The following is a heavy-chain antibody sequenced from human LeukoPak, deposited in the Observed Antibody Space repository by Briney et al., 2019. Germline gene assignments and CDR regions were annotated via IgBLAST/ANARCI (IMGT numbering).Heavy chain of an antibody. CDR2: IWYDGSNK. J-gene: IGHJ3*02. D-gene: IGHD2-15*01. CDR1: GFTFSTYA. Sequence: SGGSLRLSCAASGFTFSTYAMYWVRQAPGKGLEWVSIIWYDGSNKFYADSVKGRFTISRDNSKNTLYLQMNSLRAEDTAVYYCARGAYCSGSYPGAFDIWGQGTMVTVSS. V-gene: IGHV3-33*01. CDR3: ARGAYCSGSYPGAFDI.